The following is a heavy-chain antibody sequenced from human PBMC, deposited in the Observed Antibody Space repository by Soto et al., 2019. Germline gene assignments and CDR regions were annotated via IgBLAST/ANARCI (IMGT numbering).Heavy chain of an antibody. D-gene: IGHD5-12*01. CDR1: GFTFSTYS. J-gene: IGHJ4*02. V-gene: IGHV3-48*02. CDR3: ARGGVATIFGDS. Sequence: VQLVESGGGVVQPGGSLRVSCAASGFTFSTYSMNWVRQAPGKGLEWLSYIDTRSKTIYYADSVKGRFIISRDNDKNSLYLQMNSLRDEDTAVYHCARGGVATIFGDSWGQGTLVIVSS. CDR2: IDTRSKTI.